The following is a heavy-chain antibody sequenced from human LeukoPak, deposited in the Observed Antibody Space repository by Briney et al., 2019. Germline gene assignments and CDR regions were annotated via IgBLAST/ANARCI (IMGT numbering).Heavy chain of an antibody. D-gene: IGHD4-11*01. J-gene: IGHJ6*03. CDR3: TRVEETATTAAIIRKYSYYYYYMDV. Sequence: GGSLRLSCAASGFTFDITWLHWVRQPPGKWLDWVANIKQDGSEKHYVDSVKGRFTISRDNAKNSLYLQMSSLRAEDTAVYYCTRVEETATTAAIIRKYSYYYYYMDVWGKGNTVTVSS. CDR2: IKQDGSEK. V-gene: IGHV3-7*01. CDR1: GFTFDITW.